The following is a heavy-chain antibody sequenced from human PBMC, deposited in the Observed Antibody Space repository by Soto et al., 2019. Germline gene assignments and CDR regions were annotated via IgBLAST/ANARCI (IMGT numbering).Heavy chain of an antibody. J-gene: IGHJ5*02. V-gene: IGHV3-30*18. CDR1: GFTFSSYG. CDR3: AKGYILTGYYPHNWFDP. Sequence: QVQLVESGGGMVQPGRSLRLSCAASGFTFSSYGMHWVRQAPGKGLEWVAVISYDGSNKYYADSVKGRFTISRDNSKNTLYLQMNSLRSEDTAVYYCAKGYILTGYYPHNWFDPWGQGTLVTVSS. CDR2: ISYDGSNK. D-gene: IGHD3-9*01.